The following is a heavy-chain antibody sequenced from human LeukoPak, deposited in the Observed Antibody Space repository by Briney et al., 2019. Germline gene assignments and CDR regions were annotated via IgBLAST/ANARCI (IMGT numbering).Heavy chain of an antibody. CDR1: GGSISSYY. D-gene: IGHD1-20*01. CDR2: IYYSGST. Sequence: PSETLSLTCTVSGGSISSYYWSWIRQPPGKGLEWIGYIYYSGSTNYNPSLKSRVTISVDTSKNQFSLKLSSVTAADTAVYYCATSPNWKYASDIWGQGRIVTVSS. J-gene: IGHJ3*02. V-gene: IGHV4-59*01. CDR3: ATSPNWKYASDI.